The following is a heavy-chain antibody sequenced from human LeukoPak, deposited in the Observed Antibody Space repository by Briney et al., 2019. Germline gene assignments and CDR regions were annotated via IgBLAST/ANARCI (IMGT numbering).Heavy chain of an antibody. CDR2: IYYSGST. CDR3: ARTSPRSYYYDSDGYSFDN. D-gene: IGHD3-22*01. CDR1: GGSVSSGGYY. Sequence: PSQTLSLTCTVSGGSVSSGGYYWSWIRQHPEKSLEWIGYIYYSGSTYYNPSLKSRVTISVDTSKNQFSLKLNSVTAADTALYYCARTSPRSYYYDSDGYSFDNWGQGTLVTVSS. J-gene: IGHJ4*02. V-gene: IGHV4-31*03.